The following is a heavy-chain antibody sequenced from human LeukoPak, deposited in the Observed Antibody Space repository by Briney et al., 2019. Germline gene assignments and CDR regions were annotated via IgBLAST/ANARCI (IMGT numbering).Heavy chain of an antibody. Sequence: SETLSLTCAVYGGSFSGYYWSWIRQPPGKGLEWIGEINHSGSTNYNPSLKSRVTISVDTSKNQFSLKLSSVTAADTAVYYCVRRRRYSSGWYGGYMDVWGKGTTVTVSS. CDR2: INHSGST. V-gene: IGHV4-34*01. D-gene: IGHD6-19*01. CDR3: VRRRRYSSGWYGGYMDV. CDR1: GGSFSGYY. J-gene: IGHJ6*03.